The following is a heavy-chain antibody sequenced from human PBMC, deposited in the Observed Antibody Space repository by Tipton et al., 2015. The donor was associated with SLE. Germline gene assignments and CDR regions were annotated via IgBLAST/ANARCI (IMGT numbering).Heavy chain of an antibody. CDR2: IYTGGTT. V-gene: IGHV4-61*09. D-gene: IGHD3-3*01. J-gene: IGHJ3*02. CDR1: GASIRSGNYY. CDR3: AREGERFLERGGGFDI. Sequence: TLSLTCTVSGASIRSGNYYWSWIRQPAGKGLEWIGHIYTGGTTTYNPSVKSRASISVDTSKNQFSLKLNSVTDADSAVYYCAREGERFLERGGGFDIWGQGTVVTVSS.